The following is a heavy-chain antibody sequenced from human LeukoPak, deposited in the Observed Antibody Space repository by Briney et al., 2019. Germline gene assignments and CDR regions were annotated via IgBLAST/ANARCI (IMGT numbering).Heavy chain of an antibody. CDR2: IYSGGNT. Sequence: GGSLRLSCAASGFTVSNNDMCWVRQAPGKGLEWVSVIYSGGNTNYADSVKGRFIISRDNLKNTPFLQMNSLRAEDTAVYYCARAFQYGSGSYPYSLWGQGTLVTVSS. CDR3: ARAFQYGSGSYPYSL. J-gene: IGHJ4*02. V-gene: IGHV3-66*01. CDR1: GFTVSNND. D-gene: IGHD3-10*01.